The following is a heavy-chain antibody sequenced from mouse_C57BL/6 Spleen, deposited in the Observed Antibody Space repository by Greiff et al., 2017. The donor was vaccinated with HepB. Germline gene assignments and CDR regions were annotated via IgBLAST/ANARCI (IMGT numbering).Heavy chain of an antibody. CDR2: INPGSGGT. J-gene: IGHJ3*01. Sequence: VQLQQSGAELVRPGTSVKVSCKASGYAFTNYLIEWVKQRPGQGLEWIGVINPGSGGTNYNEKFKGKATLTADKSSSTAYKQLSSLTSEDSAVYFCARDYDEGLFAYWGQGTLVTVS. D-gene: IGHD2-4*01. CDR1: GYAFTNYL. CDR3: ARDYDEGLFAY. V-gene: IGHV1-54*01.